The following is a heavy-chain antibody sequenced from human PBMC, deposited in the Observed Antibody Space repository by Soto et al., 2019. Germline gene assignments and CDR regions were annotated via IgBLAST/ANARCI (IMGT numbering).Heavy chain of an antibody. D-gene: IGHD3-22*01. CDR2: IYYSGST. CDR3: ARYDYDNNIYSIDY. CDR1: GGSISSSGYY. V-gene: IGHV4-39*01. J-gene: IGHJ4*02. Sequence: TSETLSLTCTVSGGSISSSGYYWGWVRQPPGKGLEWIGSIYYSGSTYYSPSLKSRVTISVDTSKNQFSLKLSSVTAADTAVYYCARYDYDNNIYSIDYWGQGALVTVSS.